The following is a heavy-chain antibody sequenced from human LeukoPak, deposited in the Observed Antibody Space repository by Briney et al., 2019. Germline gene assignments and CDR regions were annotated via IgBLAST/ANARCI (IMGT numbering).Heavy chain of an antibody. Sequence: QAGGSLRLSCAASGFTFRSYGMHWGRQAPGKGLEWGAVIWYDGSNKYYADSVKGRFTISRDNSKNTLYLQMNSLRAEDTAVYYCARDDSSGYYFGPFDYWGQGTLVTVSS. CDR2: IWYDGSNK. CDR1: GFTFRSYG. CDR3: ARDDSSGYYFGPFDY. V-gene: IGHV3-33*01. D-gene: IGHD3-22*01. J-gene: IGHJ4*02.